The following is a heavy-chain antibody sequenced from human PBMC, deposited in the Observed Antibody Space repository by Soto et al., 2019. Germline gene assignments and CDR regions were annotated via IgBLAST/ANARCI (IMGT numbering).Heavy chain of an antibody. Sequence: QVQLQESGPGLVKPSQTLSLTCTVSGGSISSGGYYWSWIRQHPGKGLEWIGYIYYSGSTYYNPSLKSRVTISVDTSKNQFSLKLSSVTAADTAVYYCARDEGGDYPLDWYFDLWGRGTLVTVSS. J-gene: IGHJ2*01. D-gene: IGHD4-17*01. CDR1: GGSISSGGYY. CDR2: IYYSGST. CDR3: ARDEGGDYPLDWYFDL. V-gene: IGHV4-31*03.